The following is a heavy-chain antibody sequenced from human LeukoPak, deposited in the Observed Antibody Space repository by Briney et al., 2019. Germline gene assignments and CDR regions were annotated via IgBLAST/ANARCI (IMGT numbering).Heavy chain of an antibody. CDR1: GFTFSSYA. V-gene: IGHV3-23*01. CDR3: AKYFASGSYYKLPH. CDR2: ISGSGAYT. D-gene: IGHD3-10*01. J-gene: IGHJ1*01. Sequence: GGSLRLSCAASGFTFSSYAMSWVRQAPGKGLEWVSTISGSGAYTYYADSVKGRFTVSRDNSKNTLYLQMNSLRAEDTAVYYCAKYFASGSYYKLPHWGQGTLVTVSS.